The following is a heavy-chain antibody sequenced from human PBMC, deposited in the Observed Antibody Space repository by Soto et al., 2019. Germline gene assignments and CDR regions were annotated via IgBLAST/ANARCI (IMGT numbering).Heavy chain of an antibody. CDR2: IYYSGST. Sequence: SETLSLTCTVSGGSISSYYWSWIRQPPGKGLEWIGYIYYSGSTNYNPSLKSRVTISVDTSKNQFSLKLSSVTAADTAVYYCGRVCIAARAGEGGPSASVMGVWGKGTTVTVSS. D-gene: IGHD6-6*01. J-gene: IGHJ6*04. V-gene: IGHV4-59*01. CDR1: GGSISSYY. CDR3: GRVCIAARAGEGGPSASVMGV.